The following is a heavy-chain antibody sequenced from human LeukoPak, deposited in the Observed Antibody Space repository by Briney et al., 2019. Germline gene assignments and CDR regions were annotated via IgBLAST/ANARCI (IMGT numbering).Heavy chain of an antibody. CDR3: AKDSAGPDDAFDI. Sequence: GRSLRLSCAASGLTFDDYAMHWVRQARGKGLEWVSGISWNSGRIDYVDSVKGRFTISRDNSKNTLYLQMNSLRAEDTAVYYCAKDSAGPDDAFDIWGQGTMVTVSS. J-gene: IGHJ3*02. CDR1: GLTFDDYA. V-gene: IGHV3-9*01. CDR2: ISWNSGRI. D-gene: IGHD6-25*01.